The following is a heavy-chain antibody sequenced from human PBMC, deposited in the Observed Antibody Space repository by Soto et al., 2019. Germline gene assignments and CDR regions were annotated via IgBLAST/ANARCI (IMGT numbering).Heavy chain of an antibody. J-gene: IGHJ6*02. Sequence: QLQLQESAPGLVKPSETLSLTCTVSGASISSSSYYWGCIRQPPGNGLEWIGSIYYSGSTYYNPALKSRVTISVDTSKNQFSLKLSSVTAADTAVYYCGGSTRNYYYYGMDVWGQGTTITVSS. D-gene: IGHD3-16*01. CDR3: GGSTRNYYYYGMDV. CDR1: GASISSSSYY. V-gene: IGHV4-39*01. CDR2: IYYSGST.